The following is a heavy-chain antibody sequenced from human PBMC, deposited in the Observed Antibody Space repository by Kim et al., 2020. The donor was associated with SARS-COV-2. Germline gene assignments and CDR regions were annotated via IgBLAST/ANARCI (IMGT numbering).Heavy chain of an antibody. CDR2: IIPILGIA. Sequence: SVKVSCKASGGTFSSYTISWVRQAPGQGLEWMGRIIPILGIANYAQKFQGRVTITADKSTSTAYMELSSLRSEDTAVYYCARDWGGYYGSGSQAPYYYYYYGMDVWGQGTTVTVSS. CDR1: GGTFSSYT. CDR3: ARDWGGYYGSGSQAPYYYYYYGMDV. D-gene: IGHD3-10*01. J-gene: IGHJ6*02. V-gene: IGHV1-69*04.